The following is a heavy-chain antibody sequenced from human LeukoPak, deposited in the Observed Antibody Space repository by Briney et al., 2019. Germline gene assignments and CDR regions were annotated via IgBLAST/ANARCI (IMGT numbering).Heavy chain of an antibody. D-gene: IGHD6-6*01. J-gene: IGHJ3*02. CDR3: AREGSSSPHAFDI. CDR1: GYTFTSYD. CDR2: MNPNSGNT. V-gene: IGHV1-8*01. Sequence: GASVKVSCKASGYTFTSYDINWVRQATGQGLEWMGWMNPNSGNTGYAQKFQGRVTMTRDTSTSTVYMELSSLRSEDTAVYYCAREGSSSPHAFDIWGQGTMVTVSS.